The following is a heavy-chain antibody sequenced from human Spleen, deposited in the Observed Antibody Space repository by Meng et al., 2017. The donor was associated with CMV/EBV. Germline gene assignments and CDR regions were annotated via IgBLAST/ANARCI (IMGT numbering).Heavy chain of an antibody. J-gene: IGHJ5*02. Sequence: FSISSNGVGVGWIRQAPRNGLEWNAIIYWNDDERNRPSLKNRHTITKDTSKNQVVLTVTNVDPVNTATYYCVHISECYDAWSGFPWGQGTLVTVSS. CDR3: VHISECYDAWSGFP. D-gene: IGHD3-3*01. CDR2: IYWNDDE. CDR1: FSISSNGVG. V-gene: IGHV2-5*01.